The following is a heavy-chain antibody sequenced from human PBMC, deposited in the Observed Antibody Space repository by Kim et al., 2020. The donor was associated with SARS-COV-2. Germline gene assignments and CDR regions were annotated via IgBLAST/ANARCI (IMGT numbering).Heavy chain of an antibody. D-gene: IGHD1-26*01. Sequence: GGSLRLSCAASGFNFDEYGMSWVRQVPGKSLEWVSGINFDGGSTGYPGSLKGRFTISRDNAKNSLHLQMNSLTDEDTALYYCARNFNGGYKLPADFWGQGTLVAVSS. CDR2: INFDGGST. V-gene: IGHV3-20*04. J-gene: IGHJ4*02. CDR1: GFNFDEYG. CDR3: ARNFNGGYKLPADF.